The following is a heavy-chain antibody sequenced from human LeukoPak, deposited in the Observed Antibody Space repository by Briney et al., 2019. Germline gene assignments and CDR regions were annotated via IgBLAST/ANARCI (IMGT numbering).Heavy chain of an antibody. CDR1: GGTFSSYA. Sequence: GASVKVSCKASGGTFSSYAVSWVRQAPGQGLEWMGRIIPIFGTANYAQKFQGRVTITTDESTGTAYMELSSLRSEDTAVYYCARDEPGYYDSSGYPVGWGQGTLVTVSS. CDR2: IIPIFGTA. V-gene: IGHV1-69*05. CDR3: ARDEPGYYDSSGYPVG. D-gene: IGHD3-22*01. J-gene: IGHJ4*02.